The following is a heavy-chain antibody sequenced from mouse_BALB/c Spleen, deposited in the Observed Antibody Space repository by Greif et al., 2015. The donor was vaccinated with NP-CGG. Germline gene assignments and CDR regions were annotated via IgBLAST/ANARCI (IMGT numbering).Heavy chain of an antibody. J-gene: IGHJ4*01. CDR2: IYPGNSDT. Sequence: EVQLQQSGTVLARPGASVKMSCKASGYTFTSYWVHWVKQRPGQGLEWIGAIYPGNSDTSYNQKFKGKAKLTAVTSTSTAYMELSSLTNEDSAVYYCTRGDLLYAMDYWGQGTSVTVSS. D-gene: IGHD2-1*01. CDR3: TRGDLLYAMDY. CDR1: GYTFTSYW. V-gene: IGHV1-5*01.